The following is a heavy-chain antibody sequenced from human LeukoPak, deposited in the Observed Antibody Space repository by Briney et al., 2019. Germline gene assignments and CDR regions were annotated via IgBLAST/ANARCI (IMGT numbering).Heavy chain of an antibody. D-gene: IGHD1-14*01. CDR2: ISHDGSSK. J-gene: IGHJ4*02. CDR1: GFTLSSYA. V-gene: IGHV3-30-3*01. Sequence: PGGSLRLSCAASGFTLSSYAMHWVRQAPGKGLEWVAIISHDGSSKYYGDTVKGRFTISRDNSKNTLYLQLNSLRVEDTAVYYCARGDSHENPTGNAFDYWGQGTLVTVSS. CDR3: ARGDSHENPTGNAFDY.